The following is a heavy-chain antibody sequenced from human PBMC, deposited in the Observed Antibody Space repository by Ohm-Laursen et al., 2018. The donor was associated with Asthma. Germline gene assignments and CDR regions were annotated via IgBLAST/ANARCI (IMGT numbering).Heavy chain of an antibody. J-gene: IGHJ4*02. CDR1: GFTFSSYS. CDR2: ISSSSSTI. D-gene: IGHD3-10*02. CDR3: ARDKGLFAFDY. Sequence: SLRLSCTATGFTFSSYSMNWVRQAPGKGLEWVSYISSSSSTIYYADSVKGRFTISRDNAKNSLYLQMNSLRAEDTAVYYCARDKGLFAFDYWGQGTLVTVSS. V-gene: IGHV3-48*01.